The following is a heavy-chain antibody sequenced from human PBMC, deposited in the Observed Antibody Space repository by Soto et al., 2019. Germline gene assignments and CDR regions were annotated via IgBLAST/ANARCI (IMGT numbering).Heavy chain of an antibody. D-gene: IGHD3-3*02. J-gene: IGHJ4*02. CDR2: LNGGVDGT. CDR1: GFTALSYA. CDR3: AIKVKGVTSLDS. V-gene: IGHV1-3*01. Sequence: QVRLIQSGPEMMQPGASVRVSCTASGFTALSYAFHWVRQAPGQGPEWLGWLNGGVDGTSYSQRLKGRVTISRDTSANTVDSEVNSLAPEDKAVYYCAIKVKGVTSLDSWGQGTLVTVSS.